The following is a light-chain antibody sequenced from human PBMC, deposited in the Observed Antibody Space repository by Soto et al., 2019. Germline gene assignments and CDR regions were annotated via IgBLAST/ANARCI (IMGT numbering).Light chain of an antibody. CDR3: QQYSRYST. V-gene: IGKV1-5*03. Sequence: DIQMTQSPSTLSASVGDRVTITCRASQSINDWLAWYQQKPGKAPKLLISKSSSLESGVPSRFSGSGSVTEFILTISCLQPDDCATYYCQQYSRYSTFGPGTKLEIK. J-gene: IGKJ2*01. CDR1: QSINDW. CDR2: KSS.